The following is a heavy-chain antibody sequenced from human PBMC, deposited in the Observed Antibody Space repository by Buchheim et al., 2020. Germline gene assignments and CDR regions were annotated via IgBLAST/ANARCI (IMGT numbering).Heavy chain of an antibody. V-gene: IGHV3-23*01. CDR2: VSGGGGST. D-gene: IGHD5-12*01. Sequence: EVRLLESGGGLVQPGGSLRLSCATSGFTFSAYAMSWVRQTPGKGLDWVSIVSGGGGSTLYADSVKGRFTISRDNSKNTLYLQMSGLRAEDTAVYYCAKVLGYSATPSWFDPWGQGTL. CDR3: AKVLGYSATPSWFDP. CDR1: GFTFSAYA. J-gene: IGHJ5*02.